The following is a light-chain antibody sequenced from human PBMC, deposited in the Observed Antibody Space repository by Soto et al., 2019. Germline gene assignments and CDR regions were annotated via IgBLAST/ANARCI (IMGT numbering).Light chain of an antibody. Sequence: DIQMTQSPSSLSASVGDRVTITCRASQSISSYLNWYQQKPGKAPKLLIYAASSLQGGVPSRFSGSGCGTDFTLTISSWQPEDVATYYCQQSYSSPRTFGQGTKVVIK. CDR2: AAS. V-gene: IGKV1-39*01. CDR3: QQSYSSPRT. CDR1: QSISSY. J-gene: IGKJ1*01.